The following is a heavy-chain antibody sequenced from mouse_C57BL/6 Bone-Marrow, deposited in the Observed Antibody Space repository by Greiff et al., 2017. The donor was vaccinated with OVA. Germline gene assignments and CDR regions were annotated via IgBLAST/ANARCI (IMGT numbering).Heavy chain of an antibody. CDR2: IDPSDSYT. CDR1: GYTFTRYW. V-gene: IGHV1-69*01. CDR3: ARERYLLGDY. Sequence: QVQLQQPGAELVMPGASVKLSCKASGYTFTRYWMHWVKQRPGQGLEWIGEIDPSDSYTNYNQKFKGKSTLTVDTSSSTAYMPLSSLTSEDSAVYYCARERYLLGDYWGQGTTLTVSS. J-gene: IGHJ2*01. D-gene: IGHD1-1*01.